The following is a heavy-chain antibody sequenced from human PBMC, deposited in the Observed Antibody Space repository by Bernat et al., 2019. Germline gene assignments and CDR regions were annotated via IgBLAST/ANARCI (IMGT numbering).Heavy chain of an antibody. D-gene: IGHD2-21*01. V-gene: IGHV3-23*01. Sequence: EVQLLESGGGLVQPGGSLRLSCAASGFTFSSYAMSWVRQAPGKGLEWVSAISGSGGSTYYADSVKGRFTISRDNAKNSLYLQMNSLRAEDTAVYYCASGFPYYYYGMDVWGQGTTVTVSS. CDR1: GFTFSSYA. CDR3: ASGFPYYYYGMDV. J-gene: IGHJ6*02. CDR2: ISGSGGST.